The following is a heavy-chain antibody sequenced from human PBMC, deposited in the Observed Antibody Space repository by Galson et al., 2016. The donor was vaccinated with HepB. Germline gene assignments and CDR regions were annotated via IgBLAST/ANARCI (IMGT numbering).Heavy chain of an antibody. Sequence: SLRLSCAAYRFTFSSYSMSWVRQAPGKGLEWVSIISGRGDNTYYADSVKGRFTISRDNSRNILYLQMNSLRADDTAVYYCAKGRTYNYGFMAFDHWGQGTVVTVSS. CDR1: RFTFSSYS. V-gene: IGHV3-23*01. CDR3: AKGRTYNYGFMAFDH. CDR2: ISGRGDNT. J-gene: IGHJ4*02. D-gene: IGHD5-18*01.